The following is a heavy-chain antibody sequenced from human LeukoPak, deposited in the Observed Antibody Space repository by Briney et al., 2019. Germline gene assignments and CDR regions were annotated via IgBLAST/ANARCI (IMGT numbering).Heavy chain of an antibody. Sequence: GASVKVSCKASGYTFTSYYMHWMRQAPGQGLERMGKINPSGGSTSYAQKFQGRVTMTRDTSTSTVYMELSSLRSEDTAVYYCARLVVVAATDWFDPWGQGTLVTVSS. CDR2: INPSGGST. D-gene: IGHD2-15*01. CDR3: ARLVVVAATDWFDP. J-gene: IGHJ5*02. V-gene: IGHV1-46*01. CDR1: GYTFTSYY.